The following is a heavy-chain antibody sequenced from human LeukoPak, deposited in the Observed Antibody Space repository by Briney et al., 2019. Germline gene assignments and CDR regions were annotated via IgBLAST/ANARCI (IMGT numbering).Heavy chain of an antibody. V-gene: IGHV4-39*01. J-gene: IGHJ4*02. CDR3: ARRRLGYCSSTSCRSFDY. CDR2: IYYSGST. Sequence: PSETLSLTCTVSGGSISSSSYYWGWIRQPPGKGLEWIESIYYSGSTYYNPSLKSRVTRSVDTSKNQFSLKLSSVTAADTAVYYCARRRLGYCSSTSCRSFDYWGQGTLVTVSS. CDR1: GGSISSSSYY. D-gene: IGHD2-2*01.